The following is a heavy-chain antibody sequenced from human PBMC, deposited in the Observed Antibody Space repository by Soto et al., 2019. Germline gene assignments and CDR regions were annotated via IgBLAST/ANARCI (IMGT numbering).Heavy chain of an antibody. D-gene: IGHD5-18*01. J-gene: IGHJ4*02. CDR2: LSFDGITT. CDR3: AREEYSKSLGAFDY. Sequence: GGVLRLSCAASGYTFSAYSMHWVRQAPGKGLEWVAVLSFDGITTYYADSVRGRVTISRENSKNTLYLQMNSLGGDDTAVYYCAREEYSKSLGAFDYWGQGTLVTVSS. V-gene: IGHV3-30-3*01. CDR1: GYTFSAYS.